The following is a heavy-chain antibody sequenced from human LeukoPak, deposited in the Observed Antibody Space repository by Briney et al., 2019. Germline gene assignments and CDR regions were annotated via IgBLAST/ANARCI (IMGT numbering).Heavy chain of an antibody. J-gene: IGHJ5*02. CDR2: IRYDGSNK. Sequence: GGSLRLSCAASGFTFSSYGIHWVRQAPGKGLEWVAFIRYDGSNKYYTDSVKGRFTISRDNSKNTLYLQTNSLKTEDTAVYYCTTGLRYFAAFDPWGQGTLVTVSS. CDR3: TTGLRYFAAFDP. CDR1: GFTFSSYG. D-gene: IGHD3-9*01. V-gene: IGHV3-30*02.